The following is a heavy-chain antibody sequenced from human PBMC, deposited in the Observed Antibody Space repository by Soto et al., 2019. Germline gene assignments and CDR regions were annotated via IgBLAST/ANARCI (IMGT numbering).Heavy chain of an antibody. Sequence: EVQLVESGGGLIQPGGSLRLSCAASGFTVSSNYMSWVRQAPGKGLEWVSVIYSGGSTYYADSVKGRFTISRDNSKNTLYLQMNSLRAADTDVYYCARHITMDPLLVYWGQGTLVTVSS. CDR2: IYSGGST. CDR1: GFTVSSNY. J-gene: IGHJ4*02. V-gene: IGHV3-53*01. D-gene: IGHD3-10*01. CDR3: ARHITMDPLLVY.